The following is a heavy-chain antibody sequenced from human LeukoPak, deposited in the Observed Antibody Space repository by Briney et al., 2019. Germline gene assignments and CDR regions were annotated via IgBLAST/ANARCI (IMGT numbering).Heavy chain of an antibody. J-gene: IGHJ4*02. CDR2: IEPDGSEK. CDR1: GFTFSSYW. Sequence: GGSLRLSCAASGFTFSSYWMSWVRQAPGKGLEWVANIEPDGSEKYYVDSVKGRLTISRDNSKNSLYLQMNGLRGEDTAVYFCAGGGFRTFDYWGQGTLVTVSS. CDR3: AGGGFRTFDY. V-gene: IGHV3-7*04. D-gene: IGHD3-10*01.